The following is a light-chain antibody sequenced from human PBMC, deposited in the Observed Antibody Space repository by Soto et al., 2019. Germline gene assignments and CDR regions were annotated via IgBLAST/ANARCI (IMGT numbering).Light chain of an antibody. CDR1: SSNIGYNF. V-gene: IGLV1-51*01. CDR3: GTWDSSLSAVV. Sequence: QSVLTQPPSVSAAPGQKVTISCSGSSSNIGYNFVSWYQQLPGTAPKLLIYDNSKRPSGIPDRFSGSKSGTSATLGITGLQTGDEADYYCGTWDSSLSAVVFGGGTKLTVL. J-gene: IGLJ3*02. CDR2: DNS.